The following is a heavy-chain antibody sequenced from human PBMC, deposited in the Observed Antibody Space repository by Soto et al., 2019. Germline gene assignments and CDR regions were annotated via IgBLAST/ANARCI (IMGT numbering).Heavy chain of an antibody. CDR1: GDSVTSNSAA. V-gene: IGHV6-1*01. J-gene: IGHJ4*02. Sequence: PSQTLSLTCVISGDSVTSNSAAWNWIRQSLSRGLEWLGRTFYRSTWYNEYALSVKSRITIISDIAKNQISLHLKSVSPEDAARYYCARESDVWFFDSWGQGSLVTVSS. CDR2: TFYRSTWYN. CDR3: ARESDVWFFDS. D-gene: IGHD3-9*01.